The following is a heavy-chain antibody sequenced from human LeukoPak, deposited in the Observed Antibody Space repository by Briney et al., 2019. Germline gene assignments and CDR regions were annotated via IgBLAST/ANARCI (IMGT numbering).Heavy chain of an antibody. V-gene: IGHV3-48*01. D-gene: IGHD2-2*03. CDR3: ARDGYCSSTSCLYYYYYGMDV. Sequence: GGSLRLSCAASGFTFNTYTMNWVRQAPGKGLEWVSYISSSSSTIYYADSVKGRFTISRDNAKNSLYLQMNSLRAEDTAVYYCARDGYCSSTSCLYYYYYGMDVWGQGTTVTVSS. CDR1: GFTFNTYT. CDR2: ISSSSSTI. J-gene: IGHJ6*02.